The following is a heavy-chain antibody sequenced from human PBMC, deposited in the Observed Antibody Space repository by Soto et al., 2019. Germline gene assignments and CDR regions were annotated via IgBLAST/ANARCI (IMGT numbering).Heavy chain of an antibody. CDR2: TRNKANSYTT. CDR3: ARDLTGHRQYNWNDLGAFDI. V-gene: IGHV3-72*01. CDR1: GGTCIDHY. J-gene: IGHJ3*02. Sequence: PGGSLRLSCAAAGGTCIDHYMDWVRQATGKGLEWVGRTRNKANSYTTEYAASVKGRFTISRDDSKNSLYLQMNSLKTEDTAVYYCARDLTGHRQYNWNDLGAFDIWGQGTMVTVSS. D-gene: IGHD1-20*01.